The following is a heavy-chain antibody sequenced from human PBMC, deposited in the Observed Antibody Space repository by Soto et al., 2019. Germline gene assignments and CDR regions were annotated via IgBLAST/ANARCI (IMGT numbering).Heavy chain of an antibody. CDR2: IYSSGST. J-gene: IGHJ4*02. CDR3: ARHVKATGELDY. CDR1: GGSINSRSHY. Sequence: ETLSLTCTVSGGSINSRSHYWGWIRQPPGKGLEWIGTIYSSGSTYYNPSLKSRVTISVDTSKNQFSLKLISVTAADTAVYFCARHVKATGELDYWGQGTLVTVSS. D-gene: IGHD2-21*01. V-gene: IGHV4-39*01.